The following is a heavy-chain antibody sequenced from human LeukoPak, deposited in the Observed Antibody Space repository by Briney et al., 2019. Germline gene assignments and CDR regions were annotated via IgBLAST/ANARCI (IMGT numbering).Heavy chain of an antibody. V-gene: IGHV3-53*01. CDR1: GFTVSSNY. CDR3: ARARGSGWLDFDC. D-gene: IGHD6-19*01. J-gene: IGHJ4*02. CDR2: LYSGGDT. Sequence: GGSLRLSCAASGFTVSSNYMNWVRQAPGKGLEWVSVLYSGGDTYYTDSVKGRFTISRDNSKNTLYLQMNSLRVEDTAVYYCARARGSGWLDFDCWGQETLVTVSS.